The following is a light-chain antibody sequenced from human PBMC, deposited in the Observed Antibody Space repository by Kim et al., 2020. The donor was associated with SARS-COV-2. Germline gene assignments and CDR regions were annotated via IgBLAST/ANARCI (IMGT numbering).Light chain of an antibody. CDR3: QQSYSLPPT. V-gene: IGKV1-12*01. CDR1: PGVSTW. Sequence: DFLMTQSPSSVSASVGDRVTITCRASPGVSTWLAWYQQKPGKAPKLLIHAASNLQSGVPSRFSGSGSGTDFTLTISSLQPEDVATYSCQQSYSLPPTFGPGTKVDIK. CDR2: AAS. J-gene: IGKJ3*01.